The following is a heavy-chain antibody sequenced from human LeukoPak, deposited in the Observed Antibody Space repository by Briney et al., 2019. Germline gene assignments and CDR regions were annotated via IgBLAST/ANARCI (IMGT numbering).Heavy chain of an antibody. D-gene: IGHD2-8*01. V-gene: IGHV3-21*06. CDR3: ATETNGRHYDY. J-gene: IGHJ4*02. Sequence: GGSLRLSCTASGLTFSSSGFNWVRQAPGKGLEWVASIGPTGSDRYHADSIKGRFTISRDNANNFLYLQMNSLRAEDTAVYYCATETNGRHYDYWGQGTLLTVSS. CDR1: GLTFSSSG. CDR2: IGPTGSDR.